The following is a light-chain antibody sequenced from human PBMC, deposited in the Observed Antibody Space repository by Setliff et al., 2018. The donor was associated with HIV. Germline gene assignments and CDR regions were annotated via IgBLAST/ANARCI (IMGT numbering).Light chain of an antibody. J-gene: IGLJ1*01. CDR3: CSYAGSYLYV. V-gene: IGLV2-23*02. Sequence: QSALPQPASASGSPGQSITISCTGTTSDIGNFNLVSWYQQHPGKAPKLMICEVSKRPSGVSDRFSGSKSANTASLTISGLQAEDEADYYCCSYAGSYLYVFGNGTKGTVL. CDR1: TSDIGNFNL. CDR2: EVS.